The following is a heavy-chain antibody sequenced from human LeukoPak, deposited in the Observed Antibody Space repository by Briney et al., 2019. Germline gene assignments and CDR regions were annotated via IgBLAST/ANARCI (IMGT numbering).Heavy chain of an antibody. CDR3: ARLAGLAFDY. V-gene: IGHV3-48*02. CDR2: ITSGSTTI. Sequence: GGSLRLSCAASGFTFSSYSMNWVRQAPGKGLEWVSYITSGSTTIYYADSVNGRFTISRDNAKNSLYLQMNSLKDEDTAVYYCARLAGLAFDYWGQGTLVTVSS. D-gene: IGHD2-21*01. J-gene: IGHJ4*02. CDR1: GFTFSSYS.